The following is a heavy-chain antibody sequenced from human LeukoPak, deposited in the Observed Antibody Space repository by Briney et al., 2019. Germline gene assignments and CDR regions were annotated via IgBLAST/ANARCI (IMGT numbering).Heavy chain of an antibody. CDR3: AREGLEMATGFDY. J-gene: IGHJ4*02. CDR1: GYTFTGYY. Sequence: ASVKVSCKASGYTFTGYYMHWVRQAPGQGLEWMGWINPNSGGTNYAQKFQGRVTMTRDTSISTAYMELSRLRSDDTAVYYCAREGLEMATGFDYWGQGTLVTVSS. CDR2: INPNSGGT. V-gene: IGHV1-2*02. D-gene: IGHD5-24*01.